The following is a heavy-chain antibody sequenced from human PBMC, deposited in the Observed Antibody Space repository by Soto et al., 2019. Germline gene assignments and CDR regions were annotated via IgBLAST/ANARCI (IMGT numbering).Heavy chain of an antibody. Sequence: QLQESGPGLLKPSETLSLTCTVSGFSISSHYLNWVRQPPGKGLEWIGYIYNRVTTNYNPSLKSRVTTSADTSKNQFTLRLTSVTAEDTAVYFCGTDPNTGVVGVWGQGTMVSVSS. CDR1: GFSISSHY. J-gene: IGHJ3*01. CDR3: GTDPNTGVVGV. D-gene: IGHD2-15*01. V-gene: IGHV4-59*11. CDR2: IYNRVTT.